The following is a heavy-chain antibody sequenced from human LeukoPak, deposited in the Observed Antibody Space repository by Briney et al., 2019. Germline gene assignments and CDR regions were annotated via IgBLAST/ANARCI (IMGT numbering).Heavy chain of an antibody. D-gene: IGHD4-17*01. Sequence: PGRSLRLSCAASGFTFSSYAMHWVRQAPGKGLEWVAVISYDGSNKYYADSVKGRFTISRDNSKNTLYLQMNSLRAEDTAVYYCAKGDDYGDYYGMDVWGQGTTVTVSS. CDR1: GFTFSSYA. J-gene: IGHJ6*02. CDR3: AKGDDYGDYYGMDV. V-gene: IGHV3-30*04. CDR2: ISYDGSNK.